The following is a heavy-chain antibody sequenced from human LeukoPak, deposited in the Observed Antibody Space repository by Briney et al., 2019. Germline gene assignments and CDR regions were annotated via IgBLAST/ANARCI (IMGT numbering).Heavy chain of an antibody. D-gene: IGHD1-26*01. CDR1: GFTFSSYS. J-gene: IGHJ3*01. V-gene: IGHV3-21*01. CDR2: ISSSSSYI. CDR3: ARGLKSYHTNPTLRSSDS. Sequence: GGSLRLSCAASGFTFSSYSMNCVRQAPGKGLEWVSSISSSSSYIYYADSVKGRFTISRDNAKSSLYLQMNSLRAEDTAVYYCARGLKSYHTNPTLRSSDSWGQGTMVTVSS.